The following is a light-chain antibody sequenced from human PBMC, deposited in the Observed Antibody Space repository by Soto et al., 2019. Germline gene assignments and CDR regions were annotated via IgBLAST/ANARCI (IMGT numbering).Light chain of an antibody. J-gene: IGLJ1*01. V-gene: IGLV2-8*01. CDR1: SSDVGGYNY. Sequence: QSVLTQPSSASGSPGQSVTISCTGTSSDVGGYNYVSWYQQHPGKAPKLMIYDVSQRPSGVPDRFSGSKSGNTASLTVSGLQADDEADYYCSSYAGTNTPCVFGTGTKVTVL. CDR3: SSYAGTNTPCV. CDR2: DVS.